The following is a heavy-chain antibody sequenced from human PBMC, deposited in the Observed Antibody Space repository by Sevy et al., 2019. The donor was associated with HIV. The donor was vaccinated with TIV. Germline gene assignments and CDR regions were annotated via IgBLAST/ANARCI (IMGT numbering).Heavy chain of an antibody. CDR3: AKDHAVTTEWVVFDS. CDR1: GFTFSHYA. J-gene: IGHJ4*02. CDR2: ISFDGASR. Sequence: GGSLRLSCAASGFTFSHYAMHWICQAPGKGLEWVAAISFDGASRNYADSVRGRFTISRDDSKNTVYLHMRGLRSEDTAVYFCAKDHAVTTEWVVFDSWGQGTLVTVSS. D-gene: IGHD4-17*01. V-gene: IGHV3-30*18.